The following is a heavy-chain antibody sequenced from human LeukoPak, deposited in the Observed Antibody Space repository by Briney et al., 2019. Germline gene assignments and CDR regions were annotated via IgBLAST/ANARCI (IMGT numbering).Heavy chain of an antibody. J-gene: IGHJ4*02. CDR2: ISAYNGNT. Sequence: ASVKVSCKASGFTFTSYDFSWVRQAPGQGLEWMGWISAYNGNTNYAQKFQGRVTMPTATSTSTAYMELRSLRSDDPAVYYCAREWGYCSGGTCYLLAYWGQGTLVTVSS. CDR3: AREWGYCSGGTCYLLAY. CDR1: GFTFTSYD. D-gene: IGHD2-15*01. V-gene: IGHV1-18*01.